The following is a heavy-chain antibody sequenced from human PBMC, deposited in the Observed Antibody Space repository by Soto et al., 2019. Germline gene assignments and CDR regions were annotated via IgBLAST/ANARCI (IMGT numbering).Heavy chain of an antibody. J-gene: IGHJ6*03. V-gene: IGHV3-7*01. D-gene: IGHD3-3*01. CDR2: IKQDGSEK. CDR3: ARPSGDDFWSGYYTYYYYYMDV. CDR1: GFTFSSYW. Sequence: GGSLRLSCAASGFTFSSYWMSWVRQAPGKGLEWVANIKQDGSEKYYVDSVKGRFTISRDNAKNSLYLQMNSLRAEDTAVYYCARPSGDDFWSGYYTYYYYYMDVWGKGTTVTVS.